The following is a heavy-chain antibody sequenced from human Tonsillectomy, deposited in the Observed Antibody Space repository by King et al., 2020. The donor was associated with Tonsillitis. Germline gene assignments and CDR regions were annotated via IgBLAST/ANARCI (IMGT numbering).Heavy chain of an antibody. D-gene: IGHD2-15*01. V-gene: IGHV7-4-1*02. CDR1: GYTFTTYP. CDR2: ISADTGNP. Sequence: VQLVQSGSELKKPGASVTVSCKTSGYTFTTYPMSWVRQAPGQGLEWMGWISADTGNPTYAQGFTGRFVFSLDTSVTTAYLQITSLKAVDTAIYYCARVRYCNEGTCQNIDHWGQGTLVTVSS. J-gene: IGHJ4*02. CDR3: ARVRYCNEGTCQNIDH.